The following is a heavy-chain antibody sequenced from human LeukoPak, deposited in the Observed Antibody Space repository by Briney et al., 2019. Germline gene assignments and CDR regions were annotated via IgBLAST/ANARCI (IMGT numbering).Heavy chain of an antibody. CDR1: GFTFSSYS. J-gene: IGHJ4*02. Sequence: GGSLRLSCAASGFTFSSYSMNWVRQAPGKGLEWVSSISISSSYIYYADSVKGRFTISKDNAKNSLYLQMNSLRAEDTALYYCARFGRGFERYYFDYWSQGTLVTVSS. V-gene: IGHV3-21*04. CDR3: ARFGRGFERYYFDY. CDR2: ISISSSYI. D-gene: IGHD3-10*01.